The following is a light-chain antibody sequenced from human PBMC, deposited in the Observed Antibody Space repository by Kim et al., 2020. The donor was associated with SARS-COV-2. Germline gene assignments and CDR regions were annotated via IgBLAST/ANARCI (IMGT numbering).Light chain of an antibody. CDR3: PAWDSSTV. CDR1: KLGDKY. Sequence: SYELTQPPSVSVSPGQTASITCSGDKLGDKYACWYQQKPGQSPVLVIYQDSKRPSGIPERFSGSNSGNTATLTISGPQAMDEADYYCPAWDSSTVFGGGT. V-gene: IGLV3-1*01. J-gene: IGLJ3*02. CDR2: QDS.